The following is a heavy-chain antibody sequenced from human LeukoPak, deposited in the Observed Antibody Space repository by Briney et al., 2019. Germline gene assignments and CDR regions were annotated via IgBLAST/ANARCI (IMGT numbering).Heavy chain of an antibody. D-gene: IGHD4-17*01. Sequence: SETLSLTRTVSGGSISSSSYYWGWIRQPPGKGLEWIGSIYYSGSTYYNPSLKSRVTISVDTSKNQFSLKLSSVTAADTAVYYCARTHYVTPWHWGQGTLVTVSS. J-gene: IGHJ1*01. V-gene: IGHV4-39*07. CDR3: ARTHYVTPWH. CDR1: GGSISSSSYY. CDR2: IYYSGST.